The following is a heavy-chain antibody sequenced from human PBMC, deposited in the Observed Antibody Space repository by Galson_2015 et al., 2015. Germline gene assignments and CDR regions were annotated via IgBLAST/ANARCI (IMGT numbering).Heavy chain of an antibody. CDR3: AKHIQSIAIPGKAFDI. V-gene: IGHV3-48*03. CDR1: GFTFSSYE. J-gene: IGHJ4*02. D-gene: IGHD1-20*01. CDR2: ISNSGSNI. Sequence: SLRLSCAASGFTFSSYEMNWVRQAPGKGLEWVSYISNSGSNIYYADSVKGRFTISRDNAKNSMYLQMNSLRVEDTAVYYCAKHIQSIAIPGKAFDIWGQGTLVTVSS.